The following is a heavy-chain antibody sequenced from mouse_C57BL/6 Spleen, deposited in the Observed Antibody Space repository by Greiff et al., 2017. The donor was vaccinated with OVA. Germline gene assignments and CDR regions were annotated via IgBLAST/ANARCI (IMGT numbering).Heavy chain of an antibody. D-gene: IGHD2-4*01. CDR1: GFTFSDYG. CDR3: AREGTYDYDGYYAMDY. Sequence: EVKLQESGGGLVKPGGSLKLSCAASGFTFSDYGMHWVRQAPEKGLEWVAYISSGSSTIYYAATVKGRFTISRATAKNTLFLQMTSLRSEDTAMYYCAREGTYDYDGYYAMDYWGQGTSVTVSS. V-gene: IGHV5-17*01. J-gene: IGHJ4*01. CDR2: ISSGSSTI.